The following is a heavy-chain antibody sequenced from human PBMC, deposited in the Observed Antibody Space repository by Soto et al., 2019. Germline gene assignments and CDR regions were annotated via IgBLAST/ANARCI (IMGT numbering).Heavy chain of an antibody. D-gene: IGHD6-19*01. J-gene: IGHJ6*02. V-gene: IGHV3-23*01. CDR3: AKGHPYSSGWYVNYYYGMDV. Sequence: EVQLLESGGGLVQPGGSLRLSCAASGFTFSSYAMSWVRQAPGKGLEWVSAISGCGGSTYYADSVKGRFTISRDNSKNTLYLQMNSLRAEDTAVYYCAKGHPYSSGWYVNYYYGMDVWGQGTTVTVSS. CDR2: ISGCGGST. CDR1: GFTFSSYA.